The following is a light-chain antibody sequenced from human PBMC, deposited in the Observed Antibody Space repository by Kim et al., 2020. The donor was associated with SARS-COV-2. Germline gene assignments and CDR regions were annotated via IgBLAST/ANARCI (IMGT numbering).Light chain of an antibody. CDR2: EDT. V-gene: IGLV3-25*03. Sequence: SYELTQPPSVSVFPGQTARITCSGDALPKQYVYWFQQKPGQAPVVVIYEDTERPSGIPERFSGSTSGTTVTLTISGVQAEDEADYYCQSADSSDTFWVFGGGTKLTVL. CDR1: ALPKQY. CDR3: QSADSSDTFWV. J-gene: IGLJ3*02.